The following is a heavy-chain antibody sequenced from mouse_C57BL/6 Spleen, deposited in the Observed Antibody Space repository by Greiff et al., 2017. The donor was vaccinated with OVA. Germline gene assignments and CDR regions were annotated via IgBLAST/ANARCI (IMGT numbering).Heavy chain of an antibody. D-gene: IGHD1-1*01. CDR2: INPSTGGT. J-gene: IGHJ4*01. CDR1: GYSFTGYY. V-gene: IGHV1-42*01. CDR3: ARMVVDYARDY. Sequence: EVQLQQSGPELVKPGASVKISCKASGYSFTGYYMNWVKQSPERSLEWIGEINPSTGGTTYNQKFKAKATLTVDKSSSTAYMQLKSLTSEDSAVYYCARMVVDYARDYWGQGTSGTVSS.